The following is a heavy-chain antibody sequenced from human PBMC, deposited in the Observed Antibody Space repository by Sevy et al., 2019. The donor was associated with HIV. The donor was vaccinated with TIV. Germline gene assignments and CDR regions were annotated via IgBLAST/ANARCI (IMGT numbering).Heavy chain of an antibody. CDR1: GFTFSSYA. Sequence: GESLKISCAASGFTFSSYAMHWVRQAPGKGLEWVAVISYDGSNKYCADSVKGRFTISRDNSKNTLYLQMNSLRAEDTAVYYCARDAYTAIRLYAFDIWGQGTMVTVSS. D-gene: IGHD5-18*01. CDR2: ISYDGSNK. V-gene: IGHV3-30*04. CDR3: ARDAYTAIRLYAFDI. J-gene: IGHJ3*02.